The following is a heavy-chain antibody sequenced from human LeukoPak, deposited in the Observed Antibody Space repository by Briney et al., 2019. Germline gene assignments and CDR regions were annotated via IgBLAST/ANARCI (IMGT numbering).Heavy chain of an antibody. V-gene: IGHV4-59*01. D-gene: IGHD1-26*01. CDR1: GGSISSYY. CDR3: AREPGATSGHIDAFDI. J-gene: IGHJ3*02. CDR2: IYYSGST. Sequence: PSETLSLTCTVSGGSISSYYWSWIRQPPGKGLEWLGYIYYSGSTNYNPSLKSRVTISVDTSKNQFSLKLSSVTAADTAVYYCAREPGATSGHIDAFDIWGQGTMVTVSS.